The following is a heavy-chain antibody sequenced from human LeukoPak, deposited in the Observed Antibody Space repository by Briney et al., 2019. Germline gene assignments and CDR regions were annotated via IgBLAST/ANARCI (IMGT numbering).Heavy chain of an antibody. J-gene: IGHJ4*02. Sequence: SETLSLTCTVSGGSISSSSYYWGWIRQPPGKGLEWIGSIYYSGSTYYNPSLKSRVTLSLDTSNKRFSLKLNSVTAADTAVYYCARALGTGLVDYWGQGTLVTVSS. D-gene: IGHD2-8*02. CDR2: IYYSGST. V-gene: IGHV4-39*07. CDR1: GGSISSSSYY. CDR3: ARALGTGLVDY.